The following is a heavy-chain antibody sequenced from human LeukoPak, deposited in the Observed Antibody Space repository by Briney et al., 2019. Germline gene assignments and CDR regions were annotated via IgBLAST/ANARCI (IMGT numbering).Heavy chain of an antibody. CDR2: INPNSGGT. CDR3: ARVYSVASNDAFDI. CDR1: GYTLTGYY. D-gene: IGHD6-19*01. J-gene: IGHJ3*02. Sequence: ASVKVSCKAAGYTLTGYYMHWVRQAPGQGLEWMGWINPNSGGTNYAQKFQGRVTMTRDTSISTAYMELSRLRSDDTAVYYCARVYSVASNDAFDIWGQGTMVTVSS. V-gene: IGHV1-2*02.